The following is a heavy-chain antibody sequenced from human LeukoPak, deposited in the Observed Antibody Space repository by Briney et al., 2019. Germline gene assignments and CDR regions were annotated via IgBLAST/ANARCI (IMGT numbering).Heavy chain of an antibody. J-gene: IGHJ6*02. CDR2: ITTSDGNT. V-gene: IGHV3-23*01. CDR1: GFTFSSYT. Sequence: GGSLRLSCAASGFTFSSYTMSWVRQAPGKGLEWVSTITTSDGNTYYADSVKGRFTISRDNSKNTLYLQMNSLRAEDTAVYYCARVAYSSGWYVDYYYGMDVWGQGTTVTVSS. CDR3: ARVAYSSGWYVDYYYGMDV. D-gene: IGHD6-19*01.